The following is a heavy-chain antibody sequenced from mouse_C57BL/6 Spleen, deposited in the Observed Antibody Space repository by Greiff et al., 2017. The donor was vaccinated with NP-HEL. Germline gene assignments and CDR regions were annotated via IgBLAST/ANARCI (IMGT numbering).Heavy chain of an antibody. CDR3: ARHSPPRTGNYAMDY. CDR2: IWSDGST. D-gene: IGHD4-1*01. J-gene: IGHJ4*01. V-gene: IGHV2-6-1*01. CDR1: GFSLTSYG. Sequence: VKLMESGPGLVAPSQSLSITCTVSGFSLTSYGVHWVRQPPGKGLEWLVVIWSDGSTTYNSALKSRLSISKDNSKSQVFLKMNSLQTDETAMYYCARHSPPRTGNYAMDYWGQGTSVTVSS.